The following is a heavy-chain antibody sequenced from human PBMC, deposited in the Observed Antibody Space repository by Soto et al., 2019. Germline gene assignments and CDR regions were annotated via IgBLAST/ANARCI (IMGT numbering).Heavy chain of an antibody. CDR2: SSGSGAET. Sequence: EVQLLESGGGLVQPGGSLRLSCAASGFTVGSYAMTWVRQAPGKGLEWVSGSSGSGAETYYADSVKGRFTVSRDNPKNTLYLQLNTLRAEDTPFYYCATRLAATVVTPSLLSWGHGILVTVSS. V-gene: IGHV3-23*01. D-gene: IGHD2-21*02. CDR3: ATRLAATVVTPSLLS. CDR1: GFTVGSYA. J-gene: IGHJ5*01.